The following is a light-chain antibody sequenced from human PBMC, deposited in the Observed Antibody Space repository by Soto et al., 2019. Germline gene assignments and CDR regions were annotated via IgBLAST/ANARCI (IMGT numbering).Light chain of an antibody. J-gene: IGLJ2*01. Sequence: QSALTQPPSAYGSPGQSVTISCTGTSSDVGGYYYVSWYQHHPGKAPKLIIYEVIKRPSGVPDRFSGSKSDNTASLTVSGLRAEDEADDYCTSYARSNNVVFGGGTKVTVL. V-gene: IGLV2-8*01. CDR1: SSDVGGYYY. CDR3: TSYARSNNVV. CDR2: EVI.